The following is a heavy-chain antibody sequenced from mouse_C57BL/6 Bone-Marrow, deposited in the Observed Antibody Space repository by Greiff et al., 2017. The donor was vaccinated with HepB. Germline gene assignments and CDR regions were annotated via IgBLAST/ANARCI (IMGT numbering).Heavy chain of an antibody. Sequence: LVESGAELVRPGTSVKVSCKASGYAFTNYLIEWVKQRPGQGLEWIGVINPGSGGTNYNEKFKGKATLTADKSSSTAYMQLSSLTSEDSAVYFCARSPIVTTQGYAMDYWGQGTSVTVSS. CDR3: ARSPIVTTQGYAMDY. CDR2: INPGSGGT. D-gene: IGHD2-5*01. J-gene: IGHJ4*01. CDR1: GYAFTNYL. V-gene: IGHV1-54*01.